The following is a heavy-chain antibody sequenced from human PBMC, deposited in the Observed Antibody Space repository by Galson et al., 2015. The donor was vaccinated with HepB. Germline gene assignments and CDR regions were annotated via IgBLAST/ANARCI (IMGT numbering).Heavy chain of an antibody. V-gene: IGHV3-23*01. CDR3: AKDRSGGSGSYGAFDL. CDR2: VRDSGSSE. CDR1: GFAFSNYA. Sequence: SLRLSCAASGFAFSNYAMTWVRQAPGKGLEWVSTVRDSGSSEYYADSVKGRFTISRDNSRGTLYLQMNSLRDDDTAVYYCAKDRSGGSGSYGAFDLWGQGTIVTVSS. D-gene: IGHD3-10*01. J-gene: IGHJ3*01.